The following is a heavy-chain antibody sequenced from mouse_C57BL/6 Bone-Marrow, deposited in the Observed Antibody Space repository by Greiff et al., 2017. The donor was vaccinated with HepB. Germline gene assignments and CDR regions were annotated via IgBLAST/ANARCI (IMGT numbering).Heavy chain of an antibody. CDR2: IDPENGDT. CDR1: GFNINDDY. V-gene: IGHV14-4*01. D-gene: IGHD4-1*01. Sequence: VQLQQSGAELVRPGASVKLSCTASGFNINDDYMHWVKQRPEKGLEWIGWIDPENGDTDYASKFQGKATITADTSSNTAYLQLSSLTSDDTAVYYCTSGTCAWFAYWGQGTLVTVSA. J-gene: IGHJ3*01. CDR3: TSGTCAWFAY.